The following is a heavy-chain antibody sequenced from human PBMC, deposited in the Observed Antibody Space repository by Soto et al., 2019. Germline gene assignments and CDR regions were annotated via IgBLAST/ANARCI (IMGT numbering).Heavy chain of an antibody. Sequence: SXPLCLTCTVSGGSISSYYWSWIRQPQVNGLEWIVFVYYSGSTNHHHSLKSRVTISVDKPKKPSTLQLSCVTPAHTAVYYCARHSGWLYYYYYYMDVWGKGTTVTVSS. J-gene: IGHJ6*03. CDR2: VYYSGST. D-gene: IGHD6-19*01. CDR1: GGSISSYY. V-gene: IGHV4-59*08. CDR3: ARHSGWLYYYYYYMDV.